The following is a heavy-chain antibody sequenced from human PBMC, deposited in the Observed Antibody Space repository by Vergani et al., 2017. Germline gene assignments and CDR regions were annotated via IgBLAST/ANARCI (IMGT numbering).Heavy chain of an antibody. CDR3: AVAMASPDAFDI. CDR2: ISSSSSYI. D-gene: IGHD5-24*01. J-gene: IGHJ3*02. Sequence: EVQLVESGGGLVKPGGSLRLSCAASGFTFSSYSMNWVRPAPGKGLEWVSSISSSSSYIYYADSVKGRFTISRDNAKHSLYLQMNSLRAEDTAVYYCAVAMASPDAFDIWGQGTMVTVSS. V-gene: IGHV3-21*01. CDR1: GFTFSSYS.